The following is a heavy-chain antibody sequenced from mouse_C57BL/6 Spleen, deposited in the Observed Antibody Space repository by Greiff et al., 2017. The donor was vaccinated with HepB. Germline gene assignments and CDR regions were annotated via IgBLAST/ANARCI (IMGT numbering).Heavy chain of an antibody. Sequence: QVQLQQPGAELVRPGTSVKLSCKASGYTFTSYWMHWVKQRPGQGLEWIGVIDPSDSSTNYNQKFKGKATLTVDTSSSTAYMQLSSLTSEDAAVYYCARSTRVTTGGCDDWGQGTTLTVSS. CDR3: ARSTRVTTGGCDD. CDR1: GYTFTSYW. V-gene: IGHV1-59*01. J-gene: IGHJ2*01. D-gene: IGHD2-2*01. CDR2: IDPSDSST.